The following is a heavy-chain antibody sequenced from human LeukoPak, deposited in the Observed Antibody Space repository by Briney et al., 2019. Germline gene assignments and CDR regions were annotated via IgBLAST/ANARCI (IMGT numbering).Heavy chain of an antibody. D-gene: IGHD6-19*01. CDR1: GFTFSSYE. Sequence: PGGSLRLSCAASGFTFSSYEMNWVRQAPGKGLEWVSYISSSGSTIYYADSVKGRFTISRDNAKNSLYLQMNSLRAEDTAVYYCARVWGQWLVRAGDYFDYWGQGTLVTVSS. CDR3: ARVWGQWLVRAGDYFDY. V-gene: IGHV3-48*03. J-gene: IGHJ4*02. CDR2: ISSSGSTI.